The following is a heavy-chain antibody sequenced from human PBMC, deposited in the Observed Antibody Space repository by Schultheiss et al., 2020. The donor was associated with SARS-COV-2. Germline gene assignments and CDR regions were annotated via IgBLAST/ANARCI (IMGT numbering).Heavy chain of an antibody. Sequence: SETLSLTCTVSGGSISSYYWSWIRQPPGKGLEWIGEINHSGSTNYNPSLKSRVTISVDTSKNQFSLKLSSVTAADTAVYYCARPLWPRYYYYYYGMDVWGQGTTVTVSS. D-gene: IGHD3-10*01. CDR1: GGSISSYY. CDR3: ARPLWPRYYYYYYGMDV. V-gene: IGHV4-34*01. CDR2: INHSGST. J-gene: IGHJ6*02.